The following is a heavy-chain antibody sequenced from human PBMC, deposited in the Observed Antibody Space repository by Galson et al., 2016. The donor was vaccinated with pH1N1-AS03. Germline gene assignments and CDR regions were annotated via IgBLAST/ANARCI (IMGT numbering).Heavy chain of an antibody. CDR2: IIPIFGTS. CDR3: ATVGYTGGLDRIDFNYNGMDV. Sequence: SVKVSCKASGGTFISYVISWVRQAPGQGLEWMGEIIPIFGTSNYAQRFQGRVTITADESTSTAYMELSSLRSDDTAVYYCATVGYTGGLDRIDFNYNGMDVWGQGTTLTVSS. V-gene: IGHV1-69*13. D-gene: IGHD5-24*01. J-gene: IGHJ6*02. CDR1: GGTFISYV.